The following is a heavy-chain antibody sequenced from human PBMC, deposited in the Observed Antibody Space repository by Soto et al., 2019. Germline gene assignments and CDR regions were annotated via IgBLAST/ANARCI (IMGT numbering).Heavy chain of an antibody. V-gene: IGHV1-3*01. J-gene: IGHJ4*02. Sequence: ASVKVSCKASGYSFTSYAMHWVRQAPGQRLEWMGWINAGNGNTKYSQKFQGRVTITRDTSASTAYMELSSLRAEDTAVYFCAKDLYSGRFYNLFYWGQGTLVTVSS. CDR3: AKDLYSGRFYNLFY. D-gene: IGHD1-26*01. CDR2: INAGNGNT. CDR1: GYSFTSYA.